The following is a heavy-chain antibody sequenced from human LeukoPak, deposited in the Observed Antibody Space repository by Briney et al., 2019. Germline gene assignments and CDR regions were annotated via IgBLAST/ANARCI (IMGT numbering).Heavy chain of an antibody. D-gene: IGHD5-12*01. CDR2: IYGGGST. V-gene: IGHV3-66*01. Sequence: PGGSLRLSCAASGFTVSSNYMSWVRQAPGKGLEWVSIIYGGGSTYYADSVKGRFTISRDNSKNTLYLKMKSLRAEDTAVYYCARGGKLYRGYSGIDAFDIWGQGKMVTVSS. CDR1: GFTVSSNY. J-gene: IGHJ3*02. CDR3: ARGGKLYRGYSGIDAFDI.